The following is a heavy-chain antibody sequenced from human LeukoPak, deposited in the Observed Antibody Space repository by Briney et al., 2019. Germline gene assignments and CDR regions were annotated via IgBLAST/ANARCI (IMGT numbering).Heavy chain of an antibody. Sequence: PSETLSLTCAVSGGSISSGGYSWSWIRQPPGKGLEWIGYIYHSGSTYYNPSLKSRVTISVDRSKNPFSLKLSSVTAADTAVYYCARGPDYYGSGSPGTGWGQGTLVTVSS. CDR3: ARGPDYYGSGSPGTG. V-gene: IGHV4-30-2*01. J-gene: IGHJ4*02. CDR1: GGSISSGGYS. D-gene: IGHD3-10*01. CDR2: IYHSGST.